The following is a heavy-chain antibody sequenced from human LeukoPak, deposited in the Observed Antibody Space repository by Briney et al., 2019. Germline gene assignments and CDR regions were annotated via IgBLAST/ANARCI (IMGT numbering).Heavy chain of an antibody. J-gene: IGHJ1*01. CDR2: ISSSSSYI. V-gene: IGHV3-21*01. Sequence: GGSLRLSCAASGFTFSSYAMSWVRQAPGKGLEWVSSISSSSSYIYYADSVKGRFTISRDNAKNSLYLQMNSLRAEDTAVYYCAREPYYYDSSGYSPYFQHWGQGTLVTVSS. CDR3: AREPYYYDSSGYSPYFQH. D-gene: IGHD3-22*01. CDR1: GFTFSSYA.